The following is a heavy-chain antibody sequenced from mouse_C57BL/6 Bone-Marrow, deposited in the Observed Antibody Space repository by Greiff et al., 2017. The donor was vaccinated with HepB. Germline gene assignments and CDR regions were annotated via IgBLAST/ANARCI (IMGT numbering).Heavy chain of an antibody. CDR2: IYPGNSDT. CDR3: THTGQLRSAWFAY. V-gene: IGHV1-5*01. J-gene: IGHJ3*01. Sequence: EVQLQQSGTVLARPGASVKMSCKTSGYTFTSYWMHWVKQRPGQGLEWIGAIYPGNSDTSYNQKFKGKAKLTAVTSASTAYMELSSLTNEDSAVYYCTHTGQLRSAWFAYWGQGTLVTVSA. CDR1: GYTFTSYW. D-gene: IGHD3-2*02.